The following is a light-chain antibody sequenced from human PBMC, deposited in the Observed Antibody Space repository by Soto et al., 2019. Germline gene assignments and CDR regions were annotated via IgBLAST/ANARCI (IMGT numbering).Light chain of an antibody. CDR3: QQRSNWPPMYT. V-gene: IGKV3-11*01. CDR2: DAS. CDR1: QSVSSY. J-gene: IGKJ2*01. Sequence: EIVLTQSPATLSLSPGERATLSCRASQSVSSYLAWYQQKPGQAPRLLIYDASNRATGIPARFSGSGSGTDFALTISSLEPEDVAVYYCQQRSNWPPMYTVGQGTKLEIK.